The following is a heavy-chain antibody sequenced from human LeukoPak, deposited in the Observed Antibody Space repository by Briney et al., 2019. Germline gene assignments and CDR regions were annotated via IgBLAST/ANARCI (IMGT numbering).Heavy chain of an antibody. D-gene: IGHD2-2*01. J-gene: IGHJ5*02. CDR3: ARLVVVPTARWFDP. CDR1: GYTFTAYY. V-gene: IGHV1-2*02. CDR2: INPNTGGT. Sequence: ASVKVSCKASGYTFTAYYIHWVRQAPGQGLEWKGWINPNTGGTNYAQKFQGRVTMTRDTSISTASMELSRLRSDDTAVYYCARLVVVPTARWFDPWGQGTLVTVSS.